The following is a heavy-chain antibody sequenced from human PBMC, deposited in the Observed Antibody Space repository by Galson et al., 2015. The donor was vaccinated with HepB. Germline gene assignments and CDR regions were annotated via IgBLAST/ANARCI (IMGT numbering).Heavy chain of an antibody. CDR3: VRGTTAPDY. V-gene: IGHV3-23*01. Sequence: SLRLSCAGSGFTFRDHYMEWVRQAPGKGLECVAAISRAGDTSDYAESVKGRSTVSRDSSKSTLYLQMNGLRAEDTARYYCVRGTTAPDYWAQGTLVTVSS. D-gene: IGHD2/OR15-2a*01. J-gene: IGHJ4*02. CDR1: GFTFRDHY. CDR2: ISRAGDTS.